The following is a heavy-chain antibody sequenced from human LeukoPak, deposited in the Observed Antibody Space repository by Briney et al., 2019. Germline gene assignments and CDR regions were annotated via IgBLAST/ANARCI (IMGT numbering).Heavy chain of an antibody. CDR1: GDSISSSSYY. V-gene: IGHV4-39*07. D-gene: IGHD3-22*01. CDR2: IYYSGST. J-gene: IGHJ3*02. CDR3: ARTAIVSSAYSAFDI. Sequence: SETLSLTCTVSGDSISSSSYYWGWIRQPPGKGLEWIGSIYYSGSTYYNPSLKSRVTISVDTSKNQFSLKLSSVTAADTAVYYCARTAIVSSAYSAFDIWGQGTMVTVSS.